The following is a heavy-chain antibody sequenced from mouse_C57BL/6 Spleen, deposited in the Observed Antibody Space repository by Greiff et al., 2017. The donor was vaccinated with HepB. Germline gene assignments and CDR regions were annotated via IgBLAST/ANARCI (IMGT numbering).Heavy chain of an antibody. J-gene: IGHJ3*01. CDR1: GYAFSSYW. Sequence: QVQLKQSGAELVKPGASVKISCKASGYAFSSYWMNWVKQRPGKGLEWIGQIYPGDGDTNYNGKFKGKATLTADKSSSTAYMQLSSLTSEDSAVYFCARAYYGRSYAWFAYWGQGTLVTVSA. CDR3: ARAYYGRSYAWFAY. V-gene: IGHV1-80*01. D-gene: IGHD1-1*01. CDR2: IYPGDGDT.